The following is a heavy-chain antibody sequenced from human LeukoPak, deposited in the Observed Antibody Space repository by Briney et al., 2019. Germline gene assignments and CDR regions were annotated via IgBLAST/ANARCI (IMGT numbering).Heavy chain of an antibody. D-gene: IGHD3-22*01. CDR1: GFTFSSYA. CDR2: ISGSAGST. V-gene: IGHV3-23*01. Sequence: PGGSLRLSCAASGFTFSSYAMSWVRQAPGKGLEWVSAISGSAGSTYYADSVKGRFTIFRDNFKNTLYLQMNSLRAEDTALYYCARPPGYYYDSSGYALRDYWGQGTLVTVSS. J-gene: IGHJ4*02. CDR3: ARPPGYYYDSSGYALRDY.